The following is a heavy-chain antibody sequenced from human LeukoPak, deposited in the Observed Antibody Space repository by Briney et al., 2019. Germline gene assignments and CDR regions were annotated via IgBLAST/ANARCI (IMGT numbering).Heavy chain of an antibody. Sequence: GGSLRLSCAASGFIFDDYAMHWVRQAPGKGLEWVSGITWNSDRIDYADSVRGRFTISRDNAKNSLYLQMNSLRAEDTALYYCAKDIEAYYGSGSYIDHWGQGALVTVSS. CDR2: ITWNSDRI. CDR3: AKDIEAYYGSGSYIDH. D-gene: IGHD3-10*01. CDR1: GFIFDDYA. V-gene: IGHV3-9*01. J-gene: IGHJ4*02.